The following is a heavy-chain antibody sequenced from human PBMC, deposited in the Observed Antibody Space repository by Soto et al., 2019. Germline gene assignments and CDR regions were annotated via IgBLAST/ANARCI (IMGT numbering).Heavy chain of an antibody. V-gene: IGHV3-33*01. J-gene: IGHJ6*02. D-gene: IGHD2-2*01. CDR3: AIFRYAGGTDQPYGMDV. Sequence: GGSLRLSCAASGFTFSSYGMHWVRQAPGKGLEWVAVIWYDGSNKYYADSVKGRFTISRDNSKNTLYLQMNSLRAEDTAVYYCAIFRYAGGTDQPYGMDVWGQGTTVTVSS. CDR2: IWYDGSNK. CDR1: GFTFSSYG.